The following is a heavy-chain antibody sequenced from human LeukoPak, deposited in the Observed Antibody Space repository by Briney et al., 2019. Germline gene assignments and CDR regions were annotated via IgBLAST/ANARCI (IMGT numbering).Heavy chain of an antibody. Sequence: NPSETLSLICTVSGGSISSSNYYWGWIRQPPGKGLEWIGSIYYSGSTYYNPSLKSRVTISVDTSKRQFSLKLNSVTAADTAVYYCARHSSMTTVLLDYWGQGTLVTVYS. CDR2: IYYSGST. CDR3: ARHSSMTTVLLDY. D-gene: IGHD4-17*01. J-gene: IGHJ4*02. CDR1: GGSISSSNYY. V-gene: IGHV4-39*01.